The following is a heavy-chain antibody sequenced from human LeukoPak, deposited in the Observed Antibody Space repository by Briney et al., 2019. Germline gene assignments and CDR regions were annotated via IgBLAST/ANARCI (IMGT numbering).Heavy chain of an antibody. CDR2: IYYSGST. Sequence: PSETLSLTCTVSGSSISSYYWSWIRQPPGKGLEWIGYIYYSGSTNYNPSLKSRVTISVDTSKNQFSLKLSSVTAADTAVYYCARARRLAVAGTTWGYYFDYWGQGTLVTVSS. CDR3: ARARRLAVAGTTWGYYFDY. V-gene: IGHV4-59*01. D-gene: IGHD6-19*01. J-gene: IGHJ4*02. CDR1: GSSISSYY.